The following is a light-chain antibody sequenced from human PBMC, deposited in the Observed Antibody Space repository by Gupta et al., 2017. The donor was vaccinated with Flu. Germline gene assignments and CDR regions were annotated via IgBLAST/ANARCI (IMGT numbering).Light chain of an antibody. CDR3: QSYDSSLSGVV. J-gene: IGLJ2*01. CDR1: SSNIGAGYD. Sequence: QSVLTQPPSVSGAPGQRVTISCPGSSSNIGAGYDVHWYQQLPGTAPKLLIYGNSNRPSGVPDRFSGSKSGTSASLAFTGLQAEDEADYYCQSYDSSLSGVVFGGGTKLTVL. V-gene: IGLV1-40*01. CDR2: GNS.